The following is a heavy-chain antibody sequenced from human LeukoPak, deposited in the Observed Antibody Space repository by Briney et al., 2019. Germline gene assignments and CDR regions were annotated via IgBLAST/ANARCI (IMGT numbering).Heavy chain of an antibody. V-gene: IGHV3-21*01. J-gene: IGHJ4*02. Sequence: GASLRLSCAASGFTFSSYSMNWVRQAPGKGLEWVSSISSSSSYIYYADSVKGRFTISRDNAKNSLYLQMNSLRAEDTAVYYCARDQEWFGELFCDYWGQGTLVTVSS. CDR1: GFTFSSYS. CDR2: ISSSSSYI. CDR3: ARDQEWFGELFCDY. D-gene: IGHD3-10*01.